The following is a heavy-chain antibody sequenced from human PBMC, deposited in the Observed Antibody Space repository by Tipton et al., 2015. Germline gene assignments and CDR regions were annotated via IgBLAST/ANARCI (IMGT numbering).Heavy chain of an antibody. J-gene: IGHJ4*02. CDR1: GDSVSSNSAT. Sequence: GLVKPSQTLSLTCAISGDSVSSNSATWNWIRQSPSRGLEWLGRTYYRSKWYNDYAVSVKSRIIINPDTSKNQFSLQLNFVTPEDTAVYFCARGYSDYDLAVDFDYWGQGTLVTVSS. CDR3: ARGYSDYDLAVDFDY. CDR2: TYYRSKWYN. D-gene: IGHD5-12*01. V-gene: IGHV6-1*01.